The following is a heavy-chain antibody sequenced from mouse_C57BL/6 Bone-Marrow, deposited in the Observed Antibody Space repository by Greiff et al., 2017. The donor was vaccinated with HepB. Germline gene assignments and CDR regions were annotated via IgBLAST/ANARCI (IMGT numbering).Heavy chain of an antibody. CDR2: IYPGSGNT. J-gene: IGHJ3*01. Sequence: VQLQQSGAELVRPGASVKLSCKASGYTFTDYYINWVKQRPGQGLEWIARIYPGSGNTYYNEKFKGKATLTAEKSSSTAYLQLRSVTSEDSAVYVCALDSSGYVIAYWGQGTLVTVSA. CDR3: ALDSSGYVIAY. V-gene: IGHV1-76*01. CDR1: GYTFTDYY. D-gene: IGHD3-2*01.